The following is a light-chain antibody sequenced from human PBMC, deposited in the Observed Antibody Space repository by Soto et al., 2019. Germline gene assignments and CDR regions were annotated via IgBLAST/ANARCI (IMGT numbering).Light chain of an antibody. CDR2: KAS. CDR3: QQYNNYLWT. J-gene: IGKJ1*01. CDR1: QSINSW. V-gene: IGKV1-5*03. Sequence: DIQMTQSPSTLSASIGDRVTITCRASQSINSWLAWYQKKPGKAPNLLIYKASTLETGVPSRFSGSGSGTEFTLTISSLQPDDFATYYCQQYNNYLWTFGQGTKV.